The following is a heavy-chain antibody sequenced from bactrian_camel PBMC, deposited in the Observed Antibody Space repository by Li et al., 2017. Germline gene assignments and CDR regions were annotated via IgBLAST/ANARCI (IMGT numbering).Heavy chain of an antibody. J-gene: IGHJ6*01. Sequence: DVQLVESGGGSVRAGETLRLSCTASGFSFDDSDMGWYRKAPGNECELVSFLSPDGSTRYADSVKGRFTVSRDNAKNTVYLQLNSLKTEDMAMYYCAASVLGDSWYFGYWGQGTQVTVS. CDR2: LSPDGST. CDR3: AASVLGDSWYFGY. CDR1: GFSFDDSD. V-gene: IGHV3S66*01. D-gene: IGHD6*01.